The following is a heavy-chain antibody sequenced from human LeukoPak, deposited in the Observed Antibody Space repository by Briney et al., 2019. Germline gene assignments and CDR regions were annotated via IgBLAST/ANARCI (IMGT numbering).Heavy chain of an antibody. D-gene: IGHD6-13*01. Sequence: ASVKVSCKASGYTFTAYYMHWVRQAPGQGLEWMGWINPNSGATYYAQKFQGRVTMTRDTSISTVYMEVSRLRSDDTAVYCCARYMAAAGTFDYWGQGTLVTVSS. CDR2: INPNSGAT. CDR1: GYTFTAYY. CDR3: ARYMAAAGTFDY. V-gene: IGHV1-2*02. J-gene: IGHJ4*02.